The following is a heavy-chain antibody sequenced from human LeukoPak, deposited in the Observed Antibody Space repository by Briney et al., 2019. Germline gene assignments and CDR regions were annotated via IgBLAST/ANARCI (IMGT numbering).Heavy chain of an antibody. CDR1: GFTVSSNY. V-gene: IGHV3-53*01. J-gene: IGHJ6*02. CDR2: IYSGGST. CDR3: ARVGTTSPYGDYASYYYGMDV. D-gene: IGHD4-17*01. Sequence: GGSLRLSCAASGFTVSSNYMSWVRQAPGKGLGWVSVIYSGGSTYYADSVKGRFTISRDNSKNTLYLQMNSLRAEDTAVYYCARVGTTSPYGDYASYYYGMDVWGQGTTVTVSS.